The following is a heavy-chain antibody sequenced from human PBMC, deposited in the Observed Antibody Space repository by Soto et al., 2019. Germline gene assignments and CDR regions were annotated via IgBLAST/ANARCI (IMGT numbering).Heavy chain of an antibody. J-gene: IGHJ4*02. CDR1: GGTFSSYG. Sequence: QVQLVQSGAEVRKPGSSVKVSCKASGGTFSSYGMHWVRQAPGKGLEWVAVISYDGSNKYYADSVKGRFTISRDNSKNTLYLQMNSLRAEDTAVYYCAKAGRFLEWLLGYWGQGTLVTVSS. D-gene: IGHD3-3*01. V-gene: IGHV3-30*18. CDR3: AKAGRFLEWLLGY. CDR2: ISYDGSNK.